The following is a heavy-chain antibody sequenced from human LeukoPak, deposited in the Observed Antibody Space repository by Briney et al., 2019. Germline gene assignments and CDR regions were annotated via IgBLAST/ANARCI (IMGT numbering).Heavy chain of an antibody. Sequence: PGSSLRLSCAPSGFTFDVYAMRWVRQAPGKGLEWVSGISWNSGSIAYADLVQGRFTTSRENATNSLFFLMNSLRAEDTALYYCAKGPQYYDSSGSYFDYWGQGTLVTVSS. CDR3: AKGPQYYDSSGSYFDY. D-gene: IGHD3-22*01. V-gene: IGHV3-9*01. J-gene: IGHJ4*02. CDR2: ISWNSGSI. CDR1: GFTFDVYA.